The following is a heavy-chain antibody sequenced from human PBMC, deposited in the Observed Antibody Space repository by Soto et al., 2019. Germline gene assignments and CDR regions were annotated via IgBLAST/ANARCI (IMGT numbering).Heavy chain of an antibody. CDR2: INPAEGHS. V-gene: IGHV1-3*01. CDR3: ARAMDYDDSGGYYPLGPLGY. D-gene: IGHD3-22*01. Sequence: ASVKVSCKASGYIFSTYVLHWVRQAPGQRLEWMGWINPAEGHSRYSQTFQGRLTITRDTSASIVYMYLSSLSSQDTAVYYCARAMDYDDSGGYYPLGPLGYWGLGTLVTVSS. J-gene: IGHJ1*01. CDR1: GYIFSTYV.